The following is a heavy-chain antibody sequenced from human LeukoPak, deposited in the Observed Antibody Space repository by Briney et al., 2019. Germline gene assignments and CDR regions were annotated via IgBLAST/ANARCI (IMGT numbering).Heavy chain of an antibody. CDR3: VLWFGWYYFEY. V-gene: IGHV3-23*01. CDR1: GFTFSSYA. J-gene: IGHJ4*02. CDR2: LSGSGAST. Sequence: PGGSLRLSCAASGFTFSSYAMSWVRQAPGKGLEWVSTLSGSGASTYYADSVRGRFTISRDNSKNTLSLQMNSLRAEDTAVYYCVLWFGWYYFEYWGQGTLVTVSS. D-gene: IGHD3-10*01.